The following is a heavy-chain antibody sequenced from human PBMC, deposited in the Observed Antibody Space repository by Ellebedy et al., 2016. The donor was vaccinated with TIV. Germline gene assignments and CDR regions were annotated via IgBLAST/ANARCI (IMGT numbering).Heavy chain of an antibody. J-gene: IGHJ4*02. D-gene: IGHD5-12*01. Sequence: KVSCXGSGYSFTSYWISWVRQMPGKGLEWMGRIDPSDSYTNYSPSFQGHVTISADKSISTAYLQWSSLKASDTAMYYCARQSGLSGYSGYEGLFDYWGQGTLVTVSS. CDR2: IDPSDSYT. CDR1: GYSFTSYW. V-gene: IGHV5-10-1*01. CDR3: ARQSGLSGYSGYEGLFDY.